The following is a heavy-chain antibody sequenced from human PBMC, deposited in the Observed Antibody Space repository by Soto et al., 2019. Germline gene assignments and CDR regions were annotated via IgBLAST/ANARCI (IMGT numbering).Heavy chain of an antibody. V-gene: IGHV3-66*01. J-gene: IGHJ3*02. CDR3: ASLLGVAWGDAFDI. CDR1: GFTVSSNY. Sequence: EVQLVESGGGLVQPGGSLRLSCAASGFTVSSNYMSWVRQAPGKGLEWVSVIYSGGSTYYADSVKGRFTISRDNSKNTLYLQMNSLRAEDTAVYYCASLLGVAWGDAFDIWGQGTMVTVSS. D-gene: IGHD3-16*01. CDR2: IYSGGST.